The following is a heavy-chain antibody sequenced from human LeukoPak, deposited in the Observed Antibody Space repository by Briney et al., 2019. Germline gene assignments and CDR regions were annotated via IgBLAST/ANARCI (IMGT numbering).Heavy chain of an antibody. D-gene: IGHD3-10*01. J-gene: IGHJ4*02. CDR3: ARNLRKQLLWFGESLGY. CDR2: INPNSGGT. V-gene: IGHV1-2*02. CDR1: GYTFTGYY. Sequence: ASVKVSCKASGYTFTGYYMHWVRQAPGQGLEWMGWINPNSGGTNYAQKFQGRVAMTRDTSISTAYMELSRLRSDDTAVYYCARNLRKQLLWFGESLGYWGQGTLVTVSS.